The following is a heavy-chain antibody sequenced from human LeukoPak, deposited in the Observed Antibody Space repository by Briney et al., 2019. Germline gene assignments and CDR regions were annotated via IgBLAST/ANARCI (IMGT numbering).Heavy chain of an antibody. CDR3: ARGGQLWLHGYFDY. CDR2: ISSSGSTI. D-gene: IGHD5-18*01. CDR1: GFTFSSYE. Sequence: PGGSPRLSCAASGFTFSSYEMNWVRQAPGKGLEWVSYISSSGSTIYYADSVKGRFTISRDNAKNSLYLQMNSLRAEDTAAYYCARGGQLWLHGYFDYWGQGTLVTVSS. J-gene: IGHJ4*02. V-gene: IGHV3-48*03.